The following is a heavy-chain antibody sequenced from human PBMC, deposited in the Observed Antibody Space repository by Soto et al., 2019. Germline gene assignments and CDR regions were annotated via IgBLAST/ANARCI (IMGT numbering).Heavy chain of an antibody. D-gene: IGHD3-16*01. CDR1: GYTFTDYY. CDR2: INPNSGGR. V-gene: IGHV1-2*04. J-gene: IGHJ4*02. CDR3: ARRGFDS. Sequence: GASVKVSCKASGYTFTDYYIHWVRQVPGQGLEWMGWINPNSGGRKYAQNFQGWVTMTSDTSISTVYMELTSLRSDDTAVYYCARRGFDSWGQGALVTGSS.